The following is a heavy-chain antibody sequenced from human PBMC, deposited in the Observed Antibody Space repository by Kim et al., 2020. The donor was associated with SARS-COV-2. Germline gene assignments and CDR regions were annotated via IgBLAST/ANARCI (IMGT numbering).Heavy chain of an antibody. J-gene: IGHJ4*02. Sequence: VEGRFTISRDNSNNTLYLQINRLRAEETAVYYCAKEGYSSSWYGGYYFDYWGQGTLVTVSS. D-gene: IGHD6-13*01. CDR3: AKEGYSSSWYGGYYFDY. V-gene: IGHV3-23*03.